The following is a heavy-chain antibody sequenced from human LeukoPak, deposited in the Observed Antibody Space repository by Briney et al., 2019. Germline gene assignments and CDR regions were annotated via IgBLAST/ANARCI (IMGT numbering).Heavy chain of an antibody. J-gene: IGHJ4*02. V-gene: IGHV4-4*02. D-gene: IGHD3-22*01. Sequence: SETLSLTCAVSGGSISSDNWWSWVRQPPGKGLEWIGEIYHSGSTNYNPSLKSRVTISVDTSKNQFSLKLSSVTAADTAVYYCARTYYYDSSGYYLPFDYWGQGTLVTVSS. CDR2: IYHSGST. CDR1: GGSISSDNW. CDR3: ARTYYYDSSGYYLPFDY.